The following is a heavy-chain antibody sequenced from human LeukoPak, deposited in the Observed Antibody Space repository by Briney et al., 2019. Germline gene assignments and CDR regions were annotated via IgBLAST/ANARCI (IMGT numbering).Heavy chain of an antibody. CDR3: AGLRWFGESPDAFDI. Sequence: TSETLSLTCAVYGGSFSGYYWSWIRQPPGKGLEWIGYIYYSGSTNYNPSLKSRVTISVDTSKNQFSLKLSSVTAADTAVYYCAGLRWFGESPDAFDIWGQGTMVTVSS. D-gene: IGHD3-10*01. V-gene: IGHV4-59*01. CDR1: GGSFSGYY. J-gene: IGHJ3*02. CDR2: IYYSGST.